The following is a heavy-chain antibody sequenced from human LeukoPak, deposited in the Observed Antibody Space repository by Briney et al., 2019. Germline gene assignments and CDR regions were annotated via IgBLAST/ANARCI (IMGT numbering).Heavy chain of an antibody. V-gene: IGHV3-33*01. Sequence: GGSLRLSCAASGFTFSSYGMHWVRQAPGKGLEWVAVIWYDGSNKYYADSVKGRFTISRDNSKNTLYLEMNSLRAEDTAVYYCLSLGTNYYGLRWGQGTLVTVSS. CDR3: LSLGTNYYGLR. J-gene: IGHJ4*02. D-gene: IGHD3-10*01. CDR2: IWYDGSNK. CDR1: GFTFSSYG.